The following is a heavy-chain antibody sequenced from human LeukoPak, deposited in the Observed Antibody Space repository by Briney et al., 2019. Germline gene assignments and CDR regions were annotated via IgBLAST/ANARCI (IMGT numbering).Heavy chain of an antibody. V-gene: IGHV3-30*03. J-gene: IGHJ4*02. CDR1: GFTFSDYA. CDR3: ATRGGPSTFGELLVALDY. Sequence: GGSLRLSCAASGFTFSDYAMHWVRQAPDKGLEWVAVISYDGSNKYYADSVKGRFTISRDNSKNTVYLQMNSLRAEDTAVYYCATRGGPSTFGELLVALDYWGQGTLVTVSS. CDR2: ISYDGSNK. D-gene: IGHD3-10*01.